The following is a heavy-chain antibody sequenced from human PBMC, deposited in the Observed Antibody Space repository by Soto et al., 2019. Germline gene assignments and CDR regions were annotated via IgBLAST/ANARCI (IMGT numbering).Heavy chain of an antibody. Sequence: GASVKVSCKASGYTFTSYAMHWVRQAPGQRLEWMGWINAGNGNTKYSQKFQGRVTITRDTSASTAYMELSSLRSEDTAVYYCARATKGIGGRCYSDWFDPWCQGNLVTVS. D-gene: IGHD2-15*01. CDR2: INAGNGNT. V-gene: IGHV1-3*01. CDR1: GYTFTSYA. J-gene: IGHJ5*02. CDR3: ARATKGIGGRCYSDWFDP.